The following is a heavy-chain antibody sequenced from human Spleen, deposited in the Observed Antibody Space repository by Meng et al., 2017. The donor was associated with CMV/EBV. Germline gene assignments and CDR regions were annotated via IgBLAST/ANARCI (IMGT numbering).Heavy chain of an antibody. D-gene: IGHD2-21*01. CDR1: GFTFSNSG. V-gene: IGHV3-23*01. J-gene: IGHJ4*02. CDR2: ISGGGDNK. CDR3: ARDAGIAWPFDY. Sequence: EDSGFTFSNSGMSWVRKAPGKGLDWVSTISGGGDNKHYEDYVKGRFTISRDNSKDTLYLQMDSLRVEDTAVYYCARDAGIAWPFDYWGQGTLVTVSS.